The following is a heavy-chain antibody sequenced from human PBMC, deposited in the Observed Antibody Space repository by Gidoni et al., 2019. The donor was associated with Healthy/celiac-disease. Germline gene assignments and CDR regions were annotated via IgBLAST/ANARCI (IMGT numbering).Heavy chain of an antibody. CDR2: IYYSGST. CDR1: GGSISSYY. CDR3: ARDGSYYDFWSGYRGVYYYGMDV. D-gene: IGHD3-3*01. V-gene: IGHV4-59*01. Sequence: QVQLQESGPGLVKPSETLSLTCTVSGGSISSYYWSWIRQPPGKGLEWIGYIYYSGSTNYNPSLKSRVTISVDTSKNQFSLKLSSVTAADTAVYYCARDGSYYDFWSGYRGVYYYGMDVWGQGTTVTVSS. J-gene: IGHJ6*02.